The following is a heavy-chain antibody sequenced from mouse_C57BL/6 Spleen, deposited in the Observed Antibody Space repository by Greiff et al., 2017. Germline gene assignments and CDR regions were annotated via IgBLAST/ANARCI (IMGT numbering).Heavy chain of an antibody. D-gene: IGHD4-1*01. CDR1: GFSLTSYG. V-gene: IGHV2-3*01. J-gene: IGHJ3*01. CDR3: TKIGGLGPAY. Sequence: VKLMESGPGLVAPSQSLSITCTVSGFSLTSYGVSWVRQPPGKGLEWLGVIWGDGSTHYHSALISQQSICKDNSKSQVFLKLNSLQTDDAAPCYCTKIGGLGPAYGGQGTLVTVSA. CDR2: IWGDGST.